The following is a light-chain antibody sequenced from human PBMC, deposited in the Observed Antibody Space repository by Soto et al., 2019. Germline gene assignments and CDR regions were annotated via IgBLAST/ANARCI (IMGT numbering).Light chain of an antibody. CDR3: QQYNNWPLT. J-gene: IGKJ4*01. V-gene: IGKV3D-15*01. CDR2: GAS. CDR1: QNVNSN. Sequence: EIVMRQSPATLSVSPGERATLSCRASQNVNSNLAWYQQKPGQAPRLLIYGASTKATGIPARFSGDGSGTEFTLTISSIQSEDFAVYYCQQYNNWPLTFGGGTKVDIK.